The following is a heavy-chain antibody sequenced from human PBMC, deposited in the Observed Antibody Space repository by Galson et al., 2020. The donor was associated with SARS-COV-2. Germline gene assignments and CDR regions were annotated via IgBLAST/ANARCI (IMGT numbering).Heavy chain of an antibody. CDR3: ARSCSSTTCFQTDGMDV. CDR1: GYTFTGYY. J-gene: IGHJ6*02. D-gene: IGHD2-2*01. CDR2: INPNSGGT. Sequence: ASVKVSCEASGYTFTGYYLHWVRQAPGQGLEWMGWINPNSGGTNYAQKFQGRVTMTGDTSISTAYMELSSLRSDDTAVYFCARSCSSTTCFQTDGMDVWGQGTTVTVSS. V-gene: IGHV1-2*02.